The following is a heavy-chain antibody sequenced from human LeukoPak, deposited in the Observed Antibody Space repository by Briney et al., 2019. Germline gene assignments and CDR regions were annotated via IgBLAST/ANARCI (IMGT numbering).Heavy chain of an antibody. CDR2: FYDSGRS. CDR1: DDSISDYY. Sequence: SETLSLTCTVSDDSISDYYRGWIRQPPGKGLEWIGYFYDSGRSTYNPSLKSRVTISADTSKNHFSLKLNSVTTADTAVYYCTRGAGWLIDYWGQGILVTVSS. J-gene: IGHJ4*02. CDR3: TRGAGWLIDY. V-gene: IGHV4-59*01. D-gene: IGHD3-16*01.